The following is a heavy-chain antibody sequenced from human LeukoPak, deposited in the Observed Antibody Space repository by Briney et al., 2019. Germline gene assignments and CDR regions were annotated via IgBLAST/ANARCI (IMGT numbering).Heavy chain of an antibody. J-gene: IGHJ4*02. CDR1: GFSFSNYG. V-gene: IGHV3-21*01. CDR3: AREGIN. D-gene: IGHD2-15*01. Sequence: GGSLRLSCAVSGFSFSNYGMSWVRQAPGEGLEWVSTISSSSSYIYYADSVKGRFTISRDNAKNSLYLQMNSLRAEDTAVYYCAREGINWGQGTLVTVSS. CDR2: ISSSSSYI.